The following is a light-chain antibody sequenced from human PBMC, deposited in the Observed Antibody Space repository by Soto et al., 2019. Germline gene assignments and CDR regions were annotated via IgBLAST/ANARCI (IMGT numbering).Light chain of an antibody. Sequence: EIVLTQSPGTLSVSPGERATLSCRASQSVSSKLAWYQQKPGQAPRLLFYGASTGATGIPARFSGSGSETEFTLSISSLQSEDFAVYYCQQYNNGPRTFGQGTKVEIK. V-gene: IGKV3-15*01. J-gene: IGKJ1*01. CDR1: QSVSSK. CDR3: QQYNNGPRT. CDR2: GAS.